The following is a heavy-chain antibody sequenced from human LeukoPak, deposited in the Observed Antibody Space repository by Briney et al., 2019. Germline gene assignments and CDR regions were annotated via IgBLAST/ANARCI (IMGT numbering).Heavy chain of an antibody. V-gene: IGHV1-69*05. CDR3: ARDRRYYDSSGSNWFDP. J-gene: IGHJ5*02. D-gene: IGHD3-22*01. CDR1: GGTFSSYA. CDR2: IIPIFGTA. Sequence: GSSVKVSCKASGGTFSSYAISWVRQAPGQGLEWMGGIIPIFGTANYAQKFQGRVTITTDESTSTAYMELSSLRSEDTAVYYCARDRRYYDSSGSNWFDPWGQGTLVTVSS.